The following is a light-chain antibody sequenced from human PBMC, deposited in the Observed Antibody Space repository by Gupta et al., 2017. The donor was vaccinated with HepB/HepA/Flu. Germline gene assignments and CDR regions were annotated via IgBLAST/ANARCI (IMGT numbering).Light chain of an antibody. J-gene: IGKJ3*01. CDR3: QQRSNWPLFT. CDR1: QSVSSY. V-gene: IGKV3-11*01. Sequence: EIVLTQSPATLSLSPGERATLSCRASQSVSSYLAWYQQKPGQAPRRLIYDASNRATGIPARCSGSGSGTDFTLTISSLEPEEFAVYYCQQRSNWPLFTFGPGTKVDIK. CDR2: DAS.